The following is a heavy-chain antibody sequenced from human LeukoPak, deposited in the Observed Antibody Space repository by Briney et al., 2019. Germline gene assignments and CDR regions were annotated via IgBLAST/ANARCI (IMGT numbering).Heavy chain of an antibody. CDR1: GYTFTSYY. D-gene: IGHD3-22*01. CDR2: INPSGGGT. V-gene: IGHV1-46*01. CDR3: ARVDSSAPNTFDY. Sequence: ASVKVSCKASGYTFTSYYMHWVRQAPGQGLEWMGIINPSGGGTSYAQKFQGSVTMTRDTSTSTVYMELSSLRSDDTAVYYCARVDSSAPNTFDYWGQGTLVTVSS. J-gene: IGHJ4*02.